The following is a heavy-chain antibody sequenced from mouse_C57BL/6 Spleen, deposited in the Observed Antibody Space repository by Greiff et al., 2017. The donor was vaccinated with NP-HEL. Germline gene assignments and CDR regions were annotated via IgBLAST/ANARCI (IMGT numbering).Heavy chain of an antibody. CDR3: ARKEPYYDYDDVDY. CDR1: GYAFSSSW. CDR2: IYPGDGDT. D-gene: IGHD2-4*01. V-gene: IGHV1-82*01. Sequence: VQLQQSGPELVKPGASVKISCKASGYAFSSSWMNWVKQRPGKGLEWIGRIYPGDGDTNYNGKFKGKATLTADKSSSTAYMQLSSLTSEDSAVYFCARKEPYYDYDDVDYWGQGTTLTVSS. J-gene: IGHJ2*01.